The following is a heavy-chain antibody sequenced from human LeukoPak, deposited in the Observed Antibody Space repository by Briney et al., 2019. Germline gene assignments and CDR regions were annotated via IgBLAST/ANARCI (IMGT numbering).Heavy chain of an antibody. Sequence: GGSLRLSCAASGFTFSSYSMNWVRQAPGKGLVWVSRSNSDGSTTNYADSVKGRFTISIDNARNTLFLQMNSLRAEDTAVYYCARANLGAFDVWGQGAMVTVSS. CDR2: SNSDGSTT. CDR1: GFTFSSYS. V-gene: IGHV3-74*01. CDR3: ARANLGAFDV. D-gene: IGHD4/OR15-4a*01. J-gene: IGHJ3*01.